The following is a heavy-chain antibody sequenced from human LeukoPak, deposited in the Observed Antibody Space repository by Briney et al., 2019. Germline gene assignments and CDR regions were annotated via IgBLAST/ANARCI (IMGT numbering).Heavy chain of an antibody. J-gene: IGHJ4*01. CDR1: GYTFTGYY. D-gene: IGHD3/OR15-3a*01. CDR2: INPNSGGT. CDR3: ARTHCDVWTGYHWDYFDY. Sequence: GASVKVSCKASGYTFTGYYMHWVRQAPGQGLEWMGWINPNSGGTNYAQKFQGRVTMTRDTSISTAYMELSRLRSDDTAVYYCARTHCDVWTGYHWDYFDYWGQGTLVTVSS. V-gene: IGHV1-2*02.